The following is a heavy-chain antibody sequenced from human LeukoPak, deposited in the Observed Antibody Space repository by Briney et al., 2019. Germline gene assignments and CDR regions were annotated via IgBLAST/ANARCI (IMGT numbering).Heavy chain of an antibody. Sequence: SETLSLTCTVSGGSIRSYYWSWIRQPPGKGLEWIAYIYYSGSTNYNPSLKSRVTISVDTSKNQFSLKLSSMTAADTAVYYCARVGPYYGSGSFDFWGQGTLVTVSS. CDR2: IYYSGST. CDR3: ARVGPYYGSGSFDF. CDR1: GGSIRSYY. D-gene: IGHD3-10*01. V-gene: IGHV4-59*01. J-gene: IGHJ5*01.